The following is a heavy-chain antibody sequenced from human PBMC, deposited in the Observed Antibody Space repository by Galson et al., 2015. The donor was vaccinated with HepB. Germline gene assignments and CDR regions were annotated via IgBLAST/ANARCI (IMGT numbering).Heavy chain of an antibody. CDR1: GFTFSWYW. Sequence: SLRLSCAASGFTFSWYWMRWVRQVPGKGLVWVARINSDGSYTTYADSVKGRFTISRDNAKNTLYLQMNSPRAEDTALYYCARTRGAAAVIFDYWGQGTRVTVSS. V-gene: IGHV3-74*01. CDR3: ARTRGAAAVIFDY. CDR2: INSDGSYT. J-gene: IGHJ4*02. D-gene: IGHD6-13*01.